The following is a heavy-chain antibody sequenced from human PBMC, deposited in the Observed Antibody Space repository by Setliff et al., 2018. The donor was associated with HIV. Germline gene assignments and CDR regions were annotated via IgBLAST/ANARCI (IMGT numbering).Heavy chain of an antibody. D-gene: IGHD6-13*01. CDR1: GYTFTGYG. J-gene: IGHJ6*03. Sequence: ASVKVSCKASGYTFTGYGISWVRQAPGQGLEWMGWISAYNGNTNYAQKLQGRVTMTTDTSTRTAYMELRSLRSDDTAVYYCARRVQGSNWYSRYYYYYIDVWGKGTTVTVSS. CDR2: ISAYNGNT. V-gene: IGHV1-18*01. CDR3: ARRVQGSNWYSRYYYYYIDV.